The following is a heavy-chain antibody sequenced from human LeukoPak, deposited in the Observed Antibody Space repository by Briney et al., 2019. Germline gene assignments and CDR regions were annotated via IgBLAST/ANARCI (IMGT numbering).Heavy chain of an antibody. J-gene: IGHJ3*01. V-gene: IGHV1-46*01. D-gene: IGHD1-26*01. CDR2: INSSGGST. Sequence: ASVKVSCKASGYTFTDYYMHWVRQAPGQGLEWMGIINSSGGSTSYAQKFQGRVTMTTDTSTTTAYMELRSLRSDDTAVYYCVRDNGIVGATGAFALWGQGTMVTVSS. CDR3: VRDNGIVGATGAFAL. CDR1: GYTFTDYY.